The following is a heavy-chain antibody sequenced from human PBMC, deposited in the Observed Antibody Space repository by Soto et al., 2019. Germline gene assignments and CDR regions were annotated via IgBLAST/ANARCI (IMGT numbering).Heavy chain of an antibody. CDR2: IIPLFGTA. V-gene: IGHV1-69*13. CDR1: GGTFSNYG. Sequence: GASVKVSCKASGGTFSNYGISWVRQAPGQGLEWMGEIIPLFGTANYAQKFQGRVTVTADESTTTAYMELSSLRSEETAVYYCASGNPPTFGGITVYYYYGMEVWGQGTTVTVSS. J-gene: IGHJ6*02. CDR3: ASGNPPTFGGITVYYYYGMEV. D-gene: IGHD3-16*02.